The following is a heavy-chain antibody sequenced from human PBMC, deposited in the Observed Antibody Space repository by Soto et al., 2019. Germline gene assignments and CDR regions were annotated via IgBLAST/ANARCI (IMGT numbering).Heavy chain of an antibody. Sequence: GGSLRLSCAASGVTVSISYMTWVRQVPGKGLEWVSIIYSDGHTYYTDSVKGRFTISRDNSKNTLYLQMNSLRVEDTALYYCIKESTPGGLNYWGQGTLVTVSS. CDR2: IYSDGHT. CDR1: GVTVSISY. CDR3: IKESTPGGLNY. D-gene: IGHD2-15*01. V-gene: IGHV3-53*05. J-gene: IGHJ4*02.